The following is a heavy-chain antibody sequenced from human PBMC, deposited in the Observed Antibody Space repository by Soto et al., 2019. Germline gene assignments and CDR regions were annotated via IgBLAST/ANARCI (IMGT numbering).Heavy chain of an antibody. CDR1: GYTFTTYG. D-gene: IGHD6-13*01. CDR2: ISAYNGST. Sequence: QVQLVQSGAEVKKPGASVKVSCITSGYTFTTYGISWLRQAPGQGPEWMGRISAYNGSTKYAQKLHDRVTVTIDTSTSTAYMELRSLTSDDTAVYYCARDAPRGSSWHRWGYWGQGTLVTVSS. V-gene: IGHV1-18*01. J-gene: IGHJ4*02. CDR3: ARDAPRGSSWHRWGY.